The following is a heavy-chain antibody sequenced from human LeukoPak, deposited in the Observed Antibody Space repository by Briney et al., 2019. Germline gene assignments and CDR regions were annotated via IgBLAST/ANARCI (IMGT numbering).Heavy chain of an antibody. V-gene: IGHV4-4*07. CDR3: ARAIDRSGYQYKGFDP. CDR2: VYATGRT. CDR1: GGSISSYY. J-gene: IGHJ5*02. D-gene: IGHD3-22*01. Sequence: AAETLSLTCTVSGGSISSYYWSRIRQPAGKQLEWIGRVYATGRTNYNPSLKSRVTISMDKYKNQFSLRLNSVTAADTAMYYCARAIDRSGYQYKGFDPWGQGTLVTVSS.